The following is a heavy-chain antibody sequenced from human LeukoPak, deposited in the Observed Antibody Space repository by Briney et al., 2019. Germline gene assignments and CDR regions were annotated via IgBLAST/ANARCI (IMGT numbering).Heavy chain of an antibody. J-gene: IGHJ6*03. CDR1: GFTFSSYG. CDR2: IRYDGSNK. D-gene: IGHD2-2*01. V-gene: IGHV3-30*02. CDR3: AKTGSSSSDYYYYMDV. Sequence: GGSLRLSCAASGFTFSSYGMHWVRQAPGKGLEWVAFIRYDGSNKYYADSVKGRFTISRDNSKNTLYLQMNSLRAEDTAVYYCAKTGSSSSDYYYYMDVWGKGTTVTVSS.